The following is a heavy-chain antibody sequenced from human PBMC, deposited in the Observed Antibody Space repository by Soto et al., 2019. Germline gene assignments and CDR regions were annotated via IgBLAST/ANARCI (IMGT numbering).Heavy chain of an antibody. J-gene: IGHJ4*02. V-gene: IGHV4-59*12. CDR1: GGSISSYY. D-gene: IGHD3-10*01. Sequence: SETLSLTCTVSGGSISSYYWSWIRQPPGKGLEWIGYIYYSGSTNYNPSLKSRVTISVDTSKNQFSLKLNSMTAEDTAVYYCARDSRWFGESYAIDYWGQGTLVTVSS. CDR2: IYYSGST. CDR3: ARDSRWFGESYAIDY.